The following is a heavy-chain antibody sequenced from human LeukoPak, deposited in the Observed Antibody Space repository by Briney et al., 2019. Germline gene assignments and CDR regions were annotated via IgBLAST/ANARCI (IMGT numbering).Heavy chain of an antibody. J-gene: IGHJ3*02. CDR2: IRYDGGNK. CDR3: ARGGGAFDI. V-gene: IGHV3-30*02. CDR1: GFTFSSYG. D-gene: IGHD5-12*01. Sequence: GGSLRLSCAASGFTFSSYGMHWVRQAPGKGLEWVAFIRYDGGNKYYADSVKGRFTISRDNSKNTLYLQMNSLRAEDTAVYYCARGGGAFDIWGQGTMVTVSS.